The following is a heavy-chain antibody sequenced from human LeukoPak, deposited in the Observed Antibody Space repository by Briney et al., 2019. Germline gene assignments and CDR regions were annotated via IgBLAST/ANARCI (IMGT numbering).Heavy chain of an antibody. CDR3: AGPYYYVAGSYRYFQH. J-gene: IGHJ1*01. CDR2: ISRNGDRT. V-gene: IGHV3-20*04. CDR1: GFRSDDYG. Sequence: PGGSLRLSCAASGFRSDDYGMAWVRQVPGKGLEWVSGISRNGDRTAYADSVKGRFTISRDNAKNSLYLQMNSLRADDTASYYCAGPYYYVAGSYRYFQHWGQGTLVIVSS. D-gene: IGHD3-10*01.